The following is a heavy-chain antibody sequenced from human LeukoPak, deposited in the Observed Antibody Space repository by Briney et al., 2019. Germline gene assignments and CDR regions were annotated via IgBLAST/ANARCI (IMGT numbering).Heavy chain of an antibody. CDR2: VNWNGGST. D-gene: IGHD3-9*01. V-gene: IGHV3-20*04. CDR3: GSRGNILTGSGYYFDY. Sequence: PGGSLRLSCAASGFTFDDYGMSWVRQAPGKGLEWISGVNWNGGSTGYADSVKGRFTISRDNAKNSLYLQMNSLRAEDTAVYYCGSRGNILTGSGYYFDYWGQGTLVTVSS. J-gene: IGHJ4*02. CDR1: GFTFDDYG.